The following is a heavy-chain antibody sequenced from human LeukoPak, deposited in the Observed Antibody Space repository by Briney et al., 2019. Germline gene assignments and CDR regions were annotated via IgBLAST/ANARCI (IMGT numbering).Heavy chain of an antibody. D-gene: IGHD4-17*01. V-gene: IGHV3-30-3*01. CDR2: ISYDGSNK. CDR1: GFTFSSYA. Sequence: PGGSLRLSCAASGFTFSSYAMHWVRQAPGKGLEWVAVISYDGSNKYYADSVKGRFTISRDNSKNTLYLQMNSLRAEDTAVYYCAKDRDYGDYFGLDDYWGQGTLVTVSS. J-gene: IGHJ4*02. CDR3: AKDRDYGDYFGLDDY.